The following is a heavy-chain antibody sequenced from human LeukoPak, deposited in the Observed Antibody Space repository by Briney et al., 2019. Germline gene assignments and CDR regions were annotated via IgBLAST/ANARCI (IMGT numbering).Heavy chain of an antibody. V-gene: IGHV1-2*02. CDR3: ARVVSITIFGVANDLFDY. D-gene: IGHD3-3*01. J-gene: IGHJ4*02. Sequence: ASVKVSCKASGYTFTGYYMHWVRQAPGQGLEWMGWINPNSGGTNYAQKFQGRVTMTRDTPISTAYMELSRLRSDDTAVYYCARVVSITIFGVANDLFDYWGQGTLVTVSS. CDR1: GYTFTGYY. CDR2: INPNSGGT.